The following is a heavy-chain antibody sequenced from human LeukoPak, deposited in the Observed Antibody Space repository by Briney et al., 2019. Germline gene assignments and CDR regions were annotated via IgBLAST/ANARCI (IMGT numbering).Heavy chain of an antibody. V-gene: IGHV6-1*01. D-gene: IGHD6-19*01. Sequence: SQTLSLTCDISGDSVSGNIVAWYWIRQSPSRGLEWLGRTNYRSKWYNDYAVSVRGRITINPDTSKNRFSLQLDSVTPEDTAVYYCARGSSGSFDYWGQGTLVTVSS. CDR2: TNYRSKWYN. CDR1: GDSVSGNIVA. J-gene: IGHJ4*02. CDR3: ARGSSGSFDY.